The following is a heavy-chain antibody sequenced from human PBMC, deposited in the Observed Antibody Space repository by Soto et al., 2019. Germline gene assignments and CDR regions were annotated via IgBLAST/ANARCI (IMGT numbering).Heavy chain of an antibody. J-gene: IGHJ6*01. V-gene: IGHV4-39*01. CDR3: GRQPGHCGNTTCFDHYRVDV. CDR2: IYYSGST. CDR1: GGSISSSSYS. Sequence: PSETLSLTCSVSGGSISSSSYSWGWIRQPPGKGLEWIGTIYYSGSTHYNPSLEGRVAISADTPNNQLSLRLSSVTAADTAVYYCGRQPGHCGNTTCFDHYRVDVRRQGTTVPVSS. D-gene: IGHD2-2*01.